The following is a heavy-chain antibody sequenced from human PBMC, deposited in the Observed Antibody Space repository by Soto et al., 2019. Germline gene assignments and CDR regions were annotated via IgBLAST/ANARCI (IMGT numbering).Heavy chain of an antibody. D-gene: IGHD3-3*01. J-gene: IGHJ4*02. CDR2: ISSSSSYI. CDR1: GFTFSSYS. V-gene: IGHV3-21*01. CDR3: ARDPAATYYDFWSGYSTGYFDY. Sequence: SLRLSCAASGFTFSSYSMNWVRQAPGKGLEWVSSISSSSSYIYYADSVKGRFTISRDNAKNSLYLQMNSLRAEDTAVYYCARDPAATYYDFWSGYSTGYFDYWGQGTLVTVSS.